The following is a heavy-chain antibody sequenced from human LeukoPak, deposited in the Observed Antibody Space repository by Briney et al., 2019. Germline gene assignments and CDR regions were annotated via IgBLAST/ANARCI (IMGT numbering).Heavy chain of an antibody. CDR1: GYSFINYA. Sequence: EASVKVSCKASGYSFINYAMNWVRQAPGQGLEWMGRINPNSGGTNYAQKFQGRVTMTRDTSISTAYMELSRLRSDDTAVYYCAREAGGSVFDYWGQGTLVTVSS. CDR3: AREAGGSVFDY. V-gene: IGHV1-2*06. CDR2: INPNSGGT. D-gene: IGHD3-16*01. J-gene: IGHJ4*02.